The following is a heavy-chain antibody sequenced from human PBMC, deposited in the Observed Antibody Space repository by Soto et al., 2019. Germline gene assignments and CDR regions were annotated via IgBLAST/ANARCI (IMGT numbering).Heavy chain of an antibody. CDR2: IYYSGST. CDR1: GGSISSSSYY. Sequence: SETLSLTCTVSGGSISSSSYYWGWIRQPPGKGLEWIGSIYYSGSTYYNPSLKSRVTISVDTSKNQFSLKLSSVTAADTAVYYCARRYSSSGYYFDYWGQGTLVTVSS. J-gene: IGHJ4*02. V-gene: IGHV4-39*01. D-gene: IGHD6-6*01. CDR3: ARRYSSSGYYFDY.